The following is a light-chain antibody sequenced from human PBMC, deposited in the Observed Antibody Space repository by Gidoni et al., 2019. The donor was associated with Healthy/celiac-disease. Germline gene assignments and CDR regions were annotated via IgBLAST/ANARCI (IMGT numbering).Light chain of an antibody. V-gene: IGKV4-1*01. CDR3: QQYYSTLSWT. CDR2: WAS. Sequence: DIVMTQSPASLAASLGERATINCKSSQSVLYSSNNKNYLAWYQQKPGQPPKLLIYWASTRESGVPDRFSGSGSGTDFTLTISSLQAEDVAVYYCQQYYSTLSWTFGQGTKVEIK. J-gene: IGKJ1*01. CDR1: QSVLYSSNNKNY.